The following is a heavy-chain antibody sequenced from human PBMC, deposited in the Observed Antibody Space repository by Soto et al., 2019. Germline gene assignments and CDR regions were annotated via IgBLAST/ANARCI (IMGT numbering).Heavy chain of an antibody. CDR3: AKDRLMITGTKTYYYYGMDV. CDR2: ISYDGDNK. D-gene: IGHD1-20*01. J-gene: IGHJ6*02. Sequence: QVQLVESGGGVVQPGRSLRLSCAASGFTFSNYGMHWVRQAPGKGLEWVAVISYDGDNKYYADSVKGRFTISRDNSKNTLYLQMNSLRAEDTAVYYCAKDRLMITGTKTYYYYGMDVWGQGTTVTVSS. CDR1: GFTFSNYG. V-gene: IGHV3-30*18.